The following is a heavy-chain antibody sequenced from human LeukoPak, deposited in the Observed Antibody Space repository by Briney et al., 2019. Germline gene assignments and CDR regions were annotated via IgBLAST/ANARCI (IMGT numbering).Heavy chain of an antibody. Sequence: ASVKVPCKASGYTFTGYYMHWVRQAPGQGLEWMGWINPNSGGTNYAQKFQGRVTMTRDTSISTAYMELSRLRSDDTAVYYCARVGRAAAAHWRVNWFDPWGQGTLVTVPS. D-gene: IGHD6-13*01. CDR3: ARVGRAAAAHWRVNWFDP. CDR1: GYTFTGYY. CDR2: INPNSGGT. J-gene: IGHJ5*02. V-gene: IGHV1-2*02.